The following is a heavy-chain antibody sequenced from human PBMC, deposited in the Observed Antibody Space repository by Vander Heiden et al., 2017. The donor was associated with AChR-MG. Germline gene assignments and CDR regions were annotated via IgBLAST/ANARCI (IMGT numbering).Heavy chain of an antibody. CDR2: IYSGGST. Sequence: EVQLVETGGGLIQPGGSLRLSCPASGFTVSSNYMSWVRQAPGKGLEWVSVIYSGGSTYYADSVKGRFTISRDNSKNTLYLQMNSLRAEDTAVYYCAREVVVAATYGLKNAFDIWGQGTMVTVSS. V-gene: IGHV3-53*02. D-gene: IGHD2-15*01. CDR3: AREVVVAATYGLKNAFDI. J-gene: IGHJ3*02. CDR1: GFTVSSNY.